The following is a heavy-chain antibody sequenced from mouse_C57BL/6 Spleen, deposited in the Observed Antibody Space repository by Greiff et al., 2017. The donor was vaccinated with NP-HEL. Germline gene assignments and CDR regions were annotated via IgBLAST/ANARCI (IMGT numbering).Heavy chain of an antibody. D-gene: IGHD3-2*02. V-gene: IGHV1-54*01. CDR2: INPGSGGT. Sequence: VQLQQSGAELVRPGTSVKVSCKASGCAFTNYLIEWVKQRPGQGLEWIGVINPGSGGTNYNEKFKGKATLTADKSSSTAYMQLSSLTSEDSAVYFCATRQLRPSWFAYWGQGTLVTVSA. CDR1: GCAFTNYL. CDR3: ATRQLRPSWFAY. J-gene: IGHJ3*01.